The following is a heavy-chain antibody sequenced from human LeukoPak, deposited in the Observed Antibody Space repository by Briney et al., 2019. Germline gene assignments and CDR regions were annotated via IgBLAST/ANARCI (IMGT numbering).Heavy chain of an antibody. V-gene: IGHV3-74*01. CDR2: VDHGGSGT. CDR3: ATDLG. D-gene: IGHD4-17*01. J-gene: IGHJ4*02. Sequence: GGSLILSCAASGFIFTSYWMHWVRQPPGKGLAWVSRVDHGGSGTAYADSVTGRFTISRDNTKNMVYLQMNSLRPEDTAVYYCATDLGWGQGTLVTVSS. CDR1: GFIFTSYW.